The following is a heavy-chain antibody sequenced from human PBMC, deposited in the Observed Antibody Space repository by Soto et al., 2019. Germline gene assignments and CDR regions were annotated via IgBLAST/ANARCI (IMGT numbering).Heavy chain of an antibody. CDR1: GFTFSSYG. V-gene: IGHV3-30*18. CDR3: AKDLGQLAFDY. J-gene: IGHJ4*02. CDR2: ISYDGSNK. D-gene: IGHD6-6*01. Sequence: QVQLVESGGGVVQPGRSLRLSCAASGFTFSSYGMHWVRQAPGKGLEWVAVISYDGSNKYYEDSVKGRFTISRDNSKNTLYLQMNSLRAEDTAVYYCAKDLGQLAFDYWGQGTLVTVSS.